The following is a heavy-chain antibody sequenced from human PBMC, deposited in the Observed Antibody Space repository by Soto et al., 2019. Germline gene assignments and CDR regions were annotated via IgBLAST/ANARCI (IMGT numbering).Heavy chain of an antibody. D-gene: IGHD3-10*01. V-gene: IGHV3-48*01. CDR1: GFTFSSYS. CDR3: ASAPRGARLDV. J-gene: IGHJ6*04. CDR2: ISSSSSTI. Sequence: GGSLRLSCAASGFTFSSYSMNWVRQAPGKGLEWVSYISSSSSTIYYADSVKGRFTISRDNSKNSLYLQMNSLRAEDTAVYYCASAPRGARLDVWGKGTTVTVSS.